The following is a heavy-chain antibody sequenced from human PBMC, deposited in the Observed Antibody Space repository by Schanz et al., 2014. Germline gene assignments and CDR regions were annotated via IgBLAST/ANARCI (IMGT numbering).Heavy chain of an antibody. Sequence: QVQLVESGGGVVQPGRSLRLSCAAYGFTLSSYAMHWVRQAPGQGLEWVGWISVYTGNTKYGQKVQGRVTMTADTSTNTAYMELRSLRSDDTAVYYCAKAEYDILTDSYSRLDPWGQGTLXTVSS. CDR3: AKAEYDILTDSYSRLDP. J-gene: IGHJ5*02. D-gene: IGHD3-9*01. CDR2: ISVYTGNT. CDR1: GFTLSSYA. V-gene: IGHV1-18*01.